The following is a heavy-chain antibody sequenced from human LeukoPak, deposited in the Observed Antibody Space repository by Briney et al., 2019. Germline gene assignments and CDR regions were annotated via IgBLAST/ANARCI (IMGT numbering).Heavy chain of an antibody. V-gene: IGHV6-1*01. D-gene: IGHD3-22*01. Sequence: SQTLSLTCAISGDSVSSNSAAWNWIRQSPSRGLEWLGRTYYRSKWYNDYAVSVKSRITINPDTSKNQFSLQLSSVTAADTAVYFCARGPYSYDSSGAFDIWGQGTVVTVSS. CDR1: GDSVSSNSAA. J-gene: IGHJ3*02. CDR3: ARGPYSYDSSGAFDI. CDR2: TYYRSKWYN.